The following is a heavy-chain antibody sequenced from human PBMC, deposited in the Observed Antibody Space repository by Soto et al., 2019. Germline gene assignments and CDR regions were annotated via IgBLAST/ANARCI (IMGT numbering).Heavy chain of an antibody. CDR2: ISAYNGNT. V-gene: IGHV1-18*01. CDR3: ARDRNSYGSGSYCAVDY. Sequence: QVQLVQSGAEVKKPGASVKVSCKASGYTFTSYGISWVRQAPGQGLEWMGWISAYNGNTNYAQKLQGRVTMTTDTSTSTAYMELRSLRSDDTAVYYCARDRNSYGSGSYCAVDYWGQGTLVTVSS. D-gene: IGHD3-10*01. J-gene: IGHJ4*02. CDR1: GYTFTSYG.